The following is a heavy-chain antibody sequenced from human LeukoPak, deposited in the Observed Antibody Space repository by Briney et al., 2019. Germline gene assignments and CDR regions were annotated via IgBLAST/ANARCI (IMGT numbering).Heavy chain of an antibody. CDR3: AREEARWDAFDI. J-gene: IGHJ3*02. Sequence: PGRSLRLSCAASGFTFSSYAMHWVRQAPGKGLEWVAVISYDGSNKYYADSVKGRFTISRDNSKNTLYLQMNSLRAEDTAVYYCAREEARWDAFDIWGQGTMVTVSS. CDR2: ISYDGSNK. V-gene: IGHV3-30-3*01. CDR1: GFTFSSYA. D-gene: IGHD6-6*01.